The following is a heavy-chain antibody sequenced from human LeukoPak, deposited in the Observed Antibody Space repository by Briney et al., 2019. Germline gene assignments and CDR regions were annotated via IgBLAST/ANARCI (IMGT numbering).Heavy chain of an antibody. J-gene: IGHJ3*02. V-gene: IGHV3-13*01. CDR1: GFTFSSYD. CDR2: IGTAGDT. D-gene: IGHD5-18*01. Sequence: QTGGSLRLSCAASGFTFSSYDMHWVRQARGKGLEWVSAIGTAGDTYYPGSVKGRFTISRENAKNSLYLQMNSLRAGDTAVYYCARAGYSYDINAFDIWGQGTMVTVSS. CDR3: ARAGYSYDINAFDI.